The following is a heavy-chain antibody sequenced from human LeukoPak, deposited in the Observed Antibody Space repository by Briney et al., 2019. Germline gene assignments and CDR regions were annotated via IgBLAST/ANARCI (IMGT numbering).Heavy chain of an antibody. D-gene: IGHD3-9*01. Sequence: GRSLRLSCAASGFTFSSYGMHWVRQAPGKGLEWVAVIWYDGSNKYYADSVKGRFTISRDNSKNTLYLQMNSLRAEDTAVYYCARLGYDILTGYAGYYGMDVWGQGTTVTVSS. CDR2: IWYDGSNK. J-gene: IGHJ6*02. V-gene: IGHV3-33*01. CDR3: ARLGYDILTGYAGYYGMDV. CDR1: GFTFSSYG.